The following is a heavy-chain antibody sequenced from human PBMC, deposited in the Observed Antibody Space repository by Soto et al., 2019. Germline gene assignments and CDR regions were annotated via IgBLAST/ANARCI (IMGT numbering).Heavy chain of an antibody. V-gene: IGHV3-23*01. CDR2: VSNSFSEGNT. CDR1: GFTFSKFA. CDR3: AKVFSPEGGNYFDY. Sequence: GGSLRLSCAASGFTFSKFAMDWVRQAPGKGLEWVSAVSNSFSEGNTHYADSVKGRFTISRQNDRNTVLLEMNGLRADDTAVYYCAKVFSPEGGNYFDYWGQGTLVTVSS. J-gene: IGHJ4*02.